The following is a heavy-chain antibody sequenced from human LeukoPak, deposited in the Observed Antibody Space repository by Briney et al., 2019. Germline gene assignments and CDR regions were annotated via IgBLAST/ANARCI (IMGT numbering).Heavy chain of an antibody. D-gene: IGHD3-9*01. J-gene: IGHJ3*02. CDR3: ARASPRALWLPPGIDAFDI. CDR1: GGSISSYY. Sequence: PSETLSLTCTVSGGSISSYYWSWIRQPPGKGLEWIGYIYYSGSTNYNPSLKSRVTISVDTSKNQFSLKLSSVTAADTAVYYCARASPRALWLPPGIDAFDIWGQGTMVTVSS. V-gene: IGHV4-59*08. CDR2: IYYSGST.